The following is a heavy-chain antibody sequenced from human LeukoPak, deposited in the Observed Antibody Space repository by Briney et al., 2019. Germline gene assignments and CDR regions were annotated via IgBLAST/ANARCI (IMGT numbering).Heavy chain of an antibody. Sequence: PSGTLSLTCTVSGGSISSYYWSWIRQPPGKGLEWIGYIYYSGSTNYNPSLKSRVTISVDTSKNQFSLKLSSVTAADTAVYYCARVPILGVVNRWFDPWGQGTLVTVSS. J-gene: IGHJ5*02. CDR2: IYYSGST. D-gene: IGHD3-3*01. CDR1: GGSISSYY. CDR3: ARVPILGVVNRWFDP. V-gene: IGHV4-59*01.